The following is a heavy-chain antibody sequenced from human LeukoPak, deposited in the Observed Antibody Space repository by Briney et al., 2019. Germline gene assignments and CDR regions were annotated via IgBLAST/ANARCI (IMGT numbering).Heavy chain of an antibody. CDR3: AKEAGYSSGWYDY. D-gene: IGHD6-19*01. J-gene: IGHJ4*02. CDR1: GFTFSSYA. Sequence: GGSLRLSCAASGFTFSSYAMSWVRQAPGKGLEWVSGISGSGAGTYYADSVTGRFTVSRDNSKNTPYLQMNSLRAADTAAYYCAKEAGYSSGWYDYWGQGTLVTVSS. V-gene: IGHV3-23*01. CDR2: ISGSGAGT.